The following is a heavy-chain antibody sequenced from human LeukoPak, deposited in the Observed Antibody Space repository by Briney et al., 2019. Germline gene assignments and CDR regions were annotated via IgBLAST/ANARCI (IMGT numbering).Heavy chain of an antibody. V-gene: IGHV3-48*03. CDR2: ISSSGRTI. D-gene: IGHD1-26*01. Sequence: GGSLRLSCAASGFTFSSYEMNWVRQAPGKGLEWVSYISSSGRTIDYADSVKGRFTVSRDSAKNSLYLQMDSLRAEDTAVYYCAKASDIAGGDFDYWGQGTLVTVSS. CDR3: AKASDIAGGDFDY. CDR1: GFTFSSYE. J-gene: IGHJ4*02.